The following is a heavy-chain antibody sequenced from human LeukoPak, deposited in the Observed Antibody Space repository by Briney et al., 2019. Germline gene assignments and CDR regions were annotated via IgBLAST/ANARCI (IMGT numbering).Heavy chain of an antibody. Sequence: ASVKVSCKASGYTFTGYYMHWVRQAPGQGLEWMRWINPNSGGTNYAQKFQGRVTMTRDTSISTAYMELSRLRSDDTAVYYCARDRVWFGELIRWFDPWGQGTLVTVSS. CDR2: INPNSGGT. J-gene: IGHJ5*02. D-gene: IGHD3-10*01. CDR1: GYTFTGYY. CDR3: ARDRVWFGELIRWFDP. V-gene: IGHV1-2*02.